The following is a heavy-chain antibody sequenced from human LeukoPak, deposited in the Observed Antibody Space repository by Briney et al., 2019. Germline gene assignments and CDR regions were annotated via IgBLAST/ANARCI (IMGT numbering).Heavy chain of an antibody. CDR2: ISYDGSNK. CDR3: AKVRAGGYDFDY. Sequence: GGSLRLSCAASGFTFSSYGMHWVRQAPGKGLEWVAVISYDGSNKYYADSVKGRFTISRDNSKNTLYLQMNSLRAEDTAVYYCAKVRAGGYDFDYWGQGTLVTVSS. V-gene: IGHV3-30*18. D-gene: IGHD5-12*01. J-gene: IGHJ4*02. CDR1: GFTFSSYG.